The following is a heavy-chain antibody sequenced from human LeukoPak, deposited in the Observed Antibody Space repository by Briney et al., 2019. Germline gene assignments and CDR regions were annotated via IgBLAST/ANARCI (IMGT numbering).Heavy chain of an antibody. Sequence: PGGSLRLSCAASGFTVSSTYVSWVRQAPGKGLEWVSVIYKGGNTYYIDSVKGRFTISRDTSKNTLYLQMNSLRAEDTAVYYRASRHCSGGGCYFAGADPFDYWGQGTLVTVSS. CDR2: IYKGGNT. V-gene: IGHV3-53*01. CDR1: GFTVSSTY. J-gene: IGHJ4*02. CDR3: ASRHCSGGGCYFAGADPFDY. D-gene: IGHD2-15*01.